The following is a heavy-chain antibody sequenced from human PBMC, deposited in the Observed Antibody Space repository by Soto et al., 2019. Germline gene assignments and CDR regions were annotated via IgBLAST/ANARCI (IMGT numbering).Heavy chain of an antibody. CDR2: INHSGST. D-gene: IGHD5-12*01. J-gene: IGHJ4*02. V-gene: IGHV4-34*01. CDR1: GGSFSGYY. Sequence: QVQLQQWGAGLLKPSETLSLTCAVYGGSFSGYYWSWIRQPPGKGLEWIGEINHSGSTNYNPSLKSRVTISVDTSKNQFSLKLSSVTAADTAVYYCARGVATEVTSYFDYWGQGTLVTVSS. CDR3: ARGVATEVTSYFDY.